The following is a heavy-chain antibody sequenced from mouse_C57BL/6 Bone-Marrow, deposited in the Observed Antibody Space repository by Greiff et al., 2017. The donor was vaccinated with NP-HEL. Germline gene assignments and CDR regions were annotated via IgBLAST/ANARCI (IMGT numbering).Heavy chain of an antibody. Sequence: EVKLLESGPGLVKPSQSLSLTCSVTGYSINSGYYWNWIRQFPGNKLEWMGYISYDGSNNYNPSLKNRISITRDTSKNQFFLKLNSVTTEDTATYYCARDREVTTGGQNWGQGTLVTVSA. CDR1: GYSINSGYY. J-gene: IGHJ3*01. CDR2: ISYDGSN. V-gene: IGHV3-6*01. CDR3: ARDREVTTGGQN. D-gene: IGHD2-2*01.